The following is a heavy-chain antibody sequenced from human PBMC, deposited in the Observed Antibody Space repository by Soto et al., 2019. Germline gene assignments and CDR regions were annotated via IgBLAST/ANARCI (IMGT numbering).Heavy chain of an antibody. D-gene: IGHD5-18*01. CDR2: INPSGGST. CDR3: ARDISGAAMAVYGMDV. Sequence: ASVKVSCKASGYTFTSYYMHWVRQAPGQGLEWMGIINPSGGSTSYAQKFQGRVTMTRDTSTSTVYMELSSLRSEDTAEYYCARDISGAAMAVYGMDVWGQGTTVTVSS. CDR1: GYTFTSYY. V-gene: IGHV1-46*01. J-gene: IGHJ6*02.